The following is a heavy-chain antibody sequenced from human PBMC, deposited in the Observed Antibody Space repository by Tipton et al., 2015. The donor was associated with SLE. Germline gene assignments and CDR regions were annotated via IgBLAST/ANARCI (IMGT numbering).Heavy chain of an antibody. CDR1: GASISSGTYF. CDR3: ARSGSYPYYYYYMDV. D-gene: IGHD1-26*01. J-gene: IGHJ6*03. V-gene: IGHV4-61*02. CDR2: IYTSGST. Sequence: TLSLTCTVSGASISSGTYFWSWIRQSAGKGLQWIGRIYTSGSTKYNPSLKSRVTLSLDTSKNQFSLKLSSVTAADTAVYYCARSGSYPYYYYYMDVWGKGTTVTVSS.